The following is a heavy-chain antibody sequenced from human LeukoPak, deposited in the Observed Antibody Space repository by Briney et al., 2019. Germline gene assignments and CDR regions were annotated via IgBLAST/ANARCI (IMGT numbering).Heavy chain of an antibody. Sequence: PGGSLRLSCAASGFTFSTYAMHWVRQAPGKGLEWVAVISYDGNNKYYADSVRGRFTTSRDNSKNTLFLQMDSLRAEDTAVYYCARDLSMYYYYGMDVWGQGTTVSVSS. J-gene: IGHJ6*02. V-gene: IGHV3-30-3*01. CDR2: ISYDGNNK. CDR1: GFTFSTYA. CDR3: ARDLSMYYYYGMDV.